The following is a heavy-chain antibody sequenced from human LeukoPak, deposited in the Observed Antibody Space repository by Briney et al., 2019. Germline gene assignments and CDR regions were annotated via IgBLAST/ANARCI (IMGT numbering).Heavy chain of an antibody. CDR1: SIIFWDFS. V-gene: IGHV3-49*04. J-gene: IGHJ4*02. D-gene: IGHD4-11*01. Sequence: GALRPPRKTSSIIFWDFSLRWVRPAPGKGVEWVGFIRSKAFGGTPEYAASVKGRFTISRDDSKSIAYLQMNSLKTEDTAVYYCARAPYSNYVNLDYWGQGTLVTVSS. CDR2: IRSKAFGGTP. CDR3: ARAPYSNYVNLDY.